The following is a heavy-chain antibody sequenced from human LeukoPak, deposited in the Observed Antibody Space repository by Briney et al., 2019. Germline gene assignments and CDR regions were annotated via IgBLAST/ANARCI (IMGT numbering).Heavy chain of an antibody. V-gene: IGHV4-34*01. CDR3: ARGQGYCSGGSCYLVY. J-gene: IGHJ4*02. Sequence: PSETLSLTCAVYGGSFSGYYWSWIRQPPGKGLEWIGEINHSGSTNYNPSLKSRVTISVDTSKNQFSLKLSSVTAADTAVHYCARGQGYCSGGSCYLVYWGQGTLVTVSS. CDR1: GGSFSGYY. D-gene: IGHD2-15*01. CDR2: INHSGST.